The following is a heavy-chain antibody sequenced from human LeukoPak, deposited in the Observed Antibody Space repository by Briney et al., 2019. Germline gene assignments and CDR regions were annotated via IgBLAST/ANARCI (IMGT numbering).Heavy chain of an antibody. D-gene: IGHD5-12*01. CDR3: AKGKGGSSGYDYPLDS. V-gene: IGHV3-30*18. CDR2: ISYDGSNK. J-gene: IGHJ4*02. Sequence: GGSLRLSCAASGFTFSSYGMHWVRQAPGKGLEWVAVISYDGSNKYYADSVKGRFTISRDNSKNTLYLQLNSLRAEDTAVYYCAKGKGGSSGYDYPLDSWGQGTLVTVSS. CDR1: GFTFSSYG.